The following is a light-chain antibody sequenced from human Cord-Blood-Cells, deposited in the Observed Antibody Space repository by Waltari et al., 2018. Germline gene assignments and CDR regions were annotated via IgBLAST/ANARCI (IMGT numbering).Light chain of an antibody. CDR1: SSDVGGYNY. J-gene: IGLJ1*01. V-gene: IGLV2-8*01. CDR2: EVS. CDR3: SSYAGSNVA. Sequence: QSPLTQPPSASGSPGQSVTISCTGPSSDVGGYNYVSWSQQHPGKAPKLMIYEVSKRPSGVPDRFSGSKSGNTASLTVSGLQAEDEADYYCSSYAGSNVAFGTGTKVTVL.